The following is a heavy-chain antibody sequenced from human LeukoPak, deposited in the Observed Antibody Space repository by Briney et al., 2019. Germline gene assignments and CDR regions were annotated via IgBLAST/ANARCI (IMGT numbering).Heavy chain of an antibody. J-gene: IGHJ6*04. V-gene: IGHV3-48*03. CDR3: SELGITMIGGV. D-gene: IGHD3-10*02. CDR1: GFTFSSYA. CDR2: ISSSGSTI. Sequence: PGGSLRLSCAASGFTFSSYAMSWVRQAPGKGLEWVSYISSSGSTIYYADSVKGRFTISRDNAKNSLYLQMNSLRAEDTAVYYCSELGITMIGGVWGKGTTVTISS.